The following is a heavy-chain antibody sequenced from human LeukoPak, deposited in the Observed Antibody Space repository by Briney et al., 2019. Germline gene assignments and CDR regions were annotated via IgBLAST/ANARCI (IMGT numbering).Heavy chain of an antibody. CDR3: ARVQLTTVTGYFDY. D-gene: IGHD4-17*01. CDR1: GGSISSYY. CDR2: IYTSGST. Sequence: SETLSLTCTVSGGSISSYYWSWTRQPAGKGLEWIGRIYTSGSTNYNPSLKSRVTMSVDTSKNQFSLKLSSVTAADTAVYYCARVQLTTVTGYFDYWGQGTLVTVSS. J-gene: IGHJ4*02. V-gene: IGHV4-4*07.